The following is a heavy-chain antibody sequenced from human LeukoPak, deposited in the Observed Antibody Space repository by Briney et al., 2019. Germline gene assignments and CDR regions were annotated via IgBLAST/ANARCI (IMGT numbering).Heavy chain of an antibody. CDR1: GFTFSNSA. J-gene: IGHJ3*02. CDR3: ARARMGWPNAFDI. Sequence: PGGSLRLSCAVSGFTFSNSAMPWVRQAPGKGVGGVAFIRYDGSNKYYADSVKGRFTISRDNSKNTLYLQMNSLRAEDTAVYYCARARMGWPNAFDIWGQGTMVTVSS. D-gene: IGHD1-14*01. CDR2: IRYDGSNK. V-gene: IGHV3-30*02.